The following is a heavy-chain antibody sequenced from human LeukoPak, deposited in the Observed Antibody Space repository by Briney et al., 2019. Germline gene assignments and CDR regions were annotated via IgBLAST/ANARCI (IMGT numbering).Heavy chain of an antibody. V-gene: IGHV1-46*01. Sequence: ASVKVSCKVSGYTLTELSMHWVRQAPGQGLEWMGIINPSGGSTSYAQKFQGRVTMTRDMSTSTVYMELSSLRSEDTAVYYCARVGLLWFGESAFDYWGQGTLVTVSS. CDR3: ARVGLLWFGESAFDY. J-gene: IGHJ4*02. CDR1: GYTLTELS. D-gene: IGHD3-10*01. CDR2: INPSGGST.